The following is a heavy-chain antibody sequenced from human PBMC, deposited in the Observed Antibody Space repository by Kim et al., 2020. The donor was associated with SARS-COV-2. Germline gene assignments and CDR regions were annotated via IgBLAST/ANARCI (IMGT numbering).Heavy chain of an antibody. V-gene: IGHV1-18*01. Sequence: ASVKVSCKASGYTFTSYGISWVRQAPGQGLEWMGWISAYNGNTNYAQKLQGRVTMTTDTSTSTAYMELRSLRSDDTAVYYCARDLKDGLHDYYDSSAMGGDAFDIWGQGTMVTVSS. CDR2: ISAYNGNT. CDR1: GYTFTSYG. CDR3: ARDLKDGLHDYYDSSAMGGDAFDI. D-gene: IGHD3-22*01. J-gene: IGHJ3*02.